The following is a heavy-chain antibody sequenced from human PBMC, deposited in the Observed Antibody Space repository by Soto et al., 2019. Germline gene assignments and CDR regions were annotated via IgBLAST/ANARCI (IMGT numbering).Heavy chain of an antibody. CDR2: ISYDGSNK. J-gene: IGHJ4*02. D-gene: IGHD3-22*01. V-gene: IGHV3-30*18. CDR3: AKGRLSDDSSGYYLEHFYY. CDR1: GFTFSSYG. Sequence: QVQLVESGGGVVQPGRSLRLSCAASGFTFSSYGMHWVRQAPGKGLEWVAVISYDGSNKYYADSVKGRFTISRDNSKNTLYLQMSCLRAEDTAVYYCAKGRLSDDSSGYYLEHFYYWGQGTLVTVSS.